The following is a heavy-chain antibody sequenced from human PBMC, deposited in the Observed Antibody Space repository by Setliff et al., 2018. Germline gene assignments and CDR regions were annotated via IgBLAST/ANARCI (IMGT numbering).Heavy chain of an antibody. J-gene: IGHJ4*02. Sequence: SETLSLTCRVSGGSINEYYWSWFRQPAGKGLEWIGRIYSDENTDYNPSLKSRVTMSADTSKNQFSLKLKSVTAADTAVYYCTRNFLGWLARFWGRGTLVTVSS. CDR2: IYSDENT. D-gene: IGHD6-19*01. CDR1: GGSINEYY. V-gene: IGHV4-4*07. CDR3: TRNFLGWLARF.